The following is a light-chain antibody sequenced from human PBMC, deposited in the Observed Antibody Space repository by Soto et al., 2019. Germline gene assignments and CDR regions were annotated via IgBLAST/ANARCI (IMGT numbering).Light chain of an antibody. CDR1: QSVSSSY. V-gene: IGKV3-20*01. J-gene: IGKJ2*01. CDR3: QQYGSSPYT. CDR2: GAS. Sequence: EIVLTQSPGTLSLSPGERATLSCRASQSVSSSYLAWYQQKPGQAPRLLIYGASSRATGIPDRFSGTGSGTDFTLIISRLEPADFAVYYCQQYGSSPYTFGQGTKLEIK.